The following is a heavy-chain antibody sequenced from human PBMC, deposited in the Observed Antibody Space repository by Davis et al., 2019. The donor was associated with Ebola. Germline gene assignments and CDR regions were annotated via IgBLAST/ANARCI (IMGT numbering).Heavy chain of an antibody. CDR1: GGTFSSYA. CDR3: ARGREVVVVAAFEYYGMDV. D-gene: IGHD2-15*01. CDR2: IIPIFGTA. J-gene: IGHJ6*02. V-gene: IGHV1-69*06. Sequence: AASVKVSCKASGGTFSSYAISWVRQAPGQGLEWMGRIIPIFGTANYAQKFQGRVTITADKSTSTAYMELSSLRSEDTAVYYCARGREVVVVAAFEYYGMDVWGQGTTVTVSS.